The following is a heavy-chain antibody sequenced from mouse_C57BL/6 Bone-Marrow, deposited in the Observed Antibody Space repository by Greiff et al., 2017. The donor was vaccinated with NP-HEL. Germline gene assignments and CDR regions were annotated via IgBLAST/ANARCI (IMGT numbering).Heavy chain of an antibody. CDR1: GYTFTDYY. CDR2: IYPGSGNT. CDR3: AFYYDYDGGYFDV. D-gene: IGHD2-4*01. V-gene: IGHV1-76*01. J-gene: IGHJ1*03. Sequence: QVHVKQSGAELVRPGASVKLSCKASGYTFTDYYINWVKQRPGQGLEWIARIYPGSGNTYYNEKFKGKATLTAEKSSRTAYMQLSSLTSEDSAVYFCAFYYDYDGGYFDVWGTGTTVTVSS.